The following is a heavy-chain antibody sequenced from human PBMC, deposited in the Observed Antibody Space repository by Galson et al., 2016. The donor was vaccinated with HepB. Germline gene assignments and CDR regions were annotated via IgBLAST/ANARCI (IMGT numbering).Heavy chain of an antibody. CDR2: ITGSGGWI. Sequence: SLRLSCAASGFTFSSYAMSWVRQAPGKGLEWVSTITGSGGWIKYADSVKGRLITSRDNSKNTLYPQLNSLRAEDTAVYYCVKDGGYCSDATCYYRNSWGQGTLVTVSS. V-gene: IGHV3-23*01. CDR1: GFTFSSYA. J-gene: IGHJ4*02. D-gene: IGHD2-15*01. CDR3: VKDGGYCSDATCYYRNS.